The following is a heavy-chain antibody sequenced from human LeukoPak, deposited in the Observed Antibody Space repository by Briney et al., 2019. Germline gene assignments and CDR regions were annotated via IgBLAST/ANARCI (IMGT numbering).Heavy chain of an antibody. CDR3: AKVGNGSGSYYADY. Sequence: GRSLRLSCAASGFTFSDFGIHWVRQAPGQGLEWVGLISYDGSIKYYADSVKGRFTISRDNSKNTLYLQMNSLRAEDTAVYYCAKVGNGSGSYYADYWGQGTLVTVSS. CDR1: GFTFSDFG. D-gene: IGHD3-10*01. CDR2: ISYDGSIK. J-gene: IGHJ4*02. V-gene: IGHV3-30*18.